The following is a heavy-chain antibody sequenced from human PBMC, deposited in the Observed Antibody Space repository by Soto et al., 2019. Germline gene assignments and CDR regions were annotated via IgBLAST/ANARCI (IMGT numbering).Heavy chain of an antibody. Sequence: PGGSLRLSCAASGFTFSSYAMNWVRQAPGKGPEWVSHISVTGGTYYADSVKGRFTISRDNSKNTLFLQMNSLRAEDTALYYCAKSLNTATSFDYWGQGTPVTVSS. CDR1: GFTFSSYA. V-gene: IGHV3-23*01. CDR2: ISVTGGT. J-gene: IGHJ4*02. CDR3: AKSLNTATSFDY.